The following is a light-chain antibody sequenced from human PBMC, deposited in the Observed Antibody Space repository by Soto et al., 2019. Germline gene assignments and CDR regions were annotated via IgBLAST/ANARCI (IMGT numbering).Light chain of an antibody. CDR2: AAS. V-gene: IGKV1D-12*01. J-gene: IGKJ3*01. CDR3: QQTNGFPAT. Sequence: DIRMTQSPSSVSASVGDRVTLTCRASQDIRTWLAWYQQRPGKAPKLLICAASDLQSGVPSRFSGRGSGTDFTLTISSLQPEDFATYYCQQTNGFPATFGPGTRVELK. CDR1: QDIRTW.